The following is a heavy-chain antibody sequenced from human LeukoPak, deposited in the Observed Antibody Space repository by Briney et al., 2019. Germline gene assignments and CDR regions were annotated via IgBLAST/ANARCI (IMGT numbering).Heavy chain of an antibody. CDR1: NGSFSGYY. Sequence: PSETLSLTCAVYNGSFSGYYWSWIRQSPGKGLEWIGEINHSGGTNYNSSLKSRVTISVDTSKNQFSLKLSSVTAADTAVYYCARGRITMVRGAPLWFDPWGQGTLVTVSS. CDR3: ARGRITMVRGAPLWFDP. CDR2: INHSGGT. J-gene: IGHJ5*02. D-gene: IGHD3-10*01. V-gene: IGHV4-34*01.